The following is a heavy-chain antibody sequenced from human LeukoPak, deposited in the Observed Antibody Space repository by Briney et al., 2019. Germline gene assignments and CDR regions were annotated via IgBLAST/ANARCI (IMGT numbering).Heavy chain of an antibody. J-gene: IGHJ5*02. CDR1: GFTFSRHW. CDR2: IKQDGSEK. Sequence: GGSLRLSCVASGFTFSRHWMSWVRQVPGRGLEWVANIKQDGSEKYYLDSVEGRFTISRDNAKNSLYLQMISLRAEDTAVYFCAREVITVTFGGLFFDPWGQGTLVTVSS. D-gene: IGHD3-16*01. V-gene: IGHV3-7*05. CDR3: AREVITVTFGGLFFDP.